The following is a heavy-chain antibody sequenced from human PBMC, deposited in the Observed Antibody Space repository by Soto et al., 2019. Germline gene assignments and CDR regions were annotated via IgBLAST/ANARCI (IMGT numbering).Heavy chain of an antibody. CDR2: LSYSGNT. J-gene: IGHJ5*02. CDR1: GVSISSGNYY. D-gene: IGHD2-21*01. V-gene: IGHV4-31*03. Sequence: QVQLQESGPGLVKPSQTLSLTCTVTGVSISSGNYYWSWIRQHPGKGLEWIGFLSYSGNTYYNPSLKSRVTISVDTSENMFSLELTSVTAADTAVYYCAILAFCRGGGDNCDWFDHWGQGTLVTVSS. CDR3: AILAFCRGGGDNCDWFDH.